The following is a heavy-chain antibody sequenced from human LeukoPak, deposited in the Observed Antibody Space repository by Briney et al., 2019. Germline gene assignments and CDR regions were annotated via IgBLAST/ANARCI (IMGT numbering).Heavy chain of an antibody. D-gene: IGHD6-25*01. V-gene: IGHV1-2*02. Sequence: ASVKVSCKASGYTFTGFFLHWVRQAPGQGFEWIGWINPNSGDTKYAQKFQGRVTMTRDTSISTAYIGLSRLRSDDTAVYYCATLLSNAAFDYWGQGTLVAVSS. CDR3: ATLLSNAAFDY. J-gene: IGHJ4*02. CDR1: GYTFTGFF. CDR2: INPNSGDT.